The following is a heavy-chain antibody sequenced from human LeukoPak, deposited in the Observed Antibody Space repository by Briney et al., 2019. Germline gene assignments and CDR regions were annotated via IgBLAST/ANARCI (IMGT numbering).Heavy chain of an antibody. J-gene: IGHJ4*02. Sequence: PSETLSLTCTVSGGSISSGDYYWSWIRQPPGKGLEWIGYIYYSGSTYYSPSLKSRVTISVDTSKNQFSLKLSSVTAADTAVYYCARGRGVTGYYPPTLDYWGQGTLVTVSS. V-gene: IGHV4-30-4*08. D-gene: IGHD3-9*01. CDR3: ARGRGVTGYYPPTLDY. CDR2: IYYSGST. CDR1: GGSISSGDYY.